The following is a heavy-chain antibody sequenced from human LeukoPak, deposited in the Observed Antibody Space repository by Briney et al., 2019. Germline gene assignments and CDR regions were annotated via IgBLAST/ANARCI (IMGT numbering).Heavy chain of an antibody. CDR3: ARDLFKAAYTSYPSPFDY. D-gene: IGHD3-16*01. J-gene: IGHJ4*02. Sequence: RASVKVSCKASGYTFTSYGISWVRQAPGQGLEWMGWISAYNGNTNYAQKLQGRVTMTTDTSTSTAYMELRSLRSDDTAVYYCARDLFKAAYTSYPSPFDYWGQGTLVTVSS. CDR1: GYTFTSYG. CDR2: ISAYNGNT. V-gene: IGHV1-18*01.